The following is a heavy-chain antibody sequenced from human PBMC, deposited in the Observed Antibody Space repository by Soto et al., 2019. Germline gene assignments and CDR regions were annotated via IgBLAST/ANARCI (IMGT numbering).Heavy chain of an antibody. CDR2: MNPNNGNA. V-gene: IGHV1-8*01. CDR1: RYTFSTND. CDR3: ARRKERSGPYYLDL. J-gene: IGHJ4*02. Sequence: ASVKVSCKASRYTFSTNDFAWVRQATGQGLEWMGWMNPNNGNAGFAQQFRGRVTMTRNTSITTAYMELSSLRTDDTAVYYCARRKERSGPYYLDLWGQGTLVTVSS.